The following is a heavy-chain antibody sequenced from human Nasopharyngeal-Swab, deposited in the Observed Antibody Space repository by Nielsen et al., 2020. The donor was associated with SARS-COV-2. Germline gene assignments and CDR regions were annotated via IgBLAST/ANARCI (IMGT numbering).Heavy chain of an antibody. CDR3: AVHVAGDRPPFDP. V-gene: IGHV7-4-1*02. J-gene: IGHJ5*02. D-gene: IGHD6-19*01. Sequence: VRQAPGQGLEWMGWINTNTGNPTYAQGFTGRFVFSLDTSVSTAYPQISSLKAEDTAVYYCAVHVAGDRPPFDPWGQGTLVTVSS. CDR2: INTNTGNP.